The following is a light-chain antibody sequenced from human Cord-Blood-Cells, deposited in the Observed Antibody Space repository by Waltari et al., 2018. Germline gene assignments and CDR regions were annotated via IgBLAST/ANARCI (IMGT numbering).Light chain of an antibody. V-gene: IGLV2-23*03. CDR3: CSYAGSSTFWV. Sequence: QSALTQPASVSGSPGQSITISCTGTSSDVGSYNLVSWYQQHPGNAPKLLIYEGSNRPSGVSNRFSGSKSGNTASLTISGLQAEDEADYYCCSYAGSSTFWVFGGGTKLTVL. J-gene: IGLJ3*02. CDR1: SSDVGSYNL. CDR2: EGS.